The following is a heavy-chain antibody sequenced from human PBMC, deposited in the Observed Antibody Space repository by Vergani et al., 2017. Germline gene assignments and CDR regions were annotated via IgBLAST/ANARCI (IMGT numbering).Heavy chain of an antibody. CDR2: ISTSSSYI. V-gene: IGHV3-21*02. D-gene: IGHD1-14*01. J-gene: IGHJ4*02. Sequence: EVQLVESGGGLVKPGGSLRLSCAASGFTFSTYAMNWVRQAPGKGLEWVSSISTSSSYIYYADSVKGRFTISRDNAKNSLYLKMNNLRAEDTAVYYCGRDRRGPEGAEDWGQGSLVTVSS. CDR1: GFTFSTYA. CDR3: GRDRRGPEGAED.